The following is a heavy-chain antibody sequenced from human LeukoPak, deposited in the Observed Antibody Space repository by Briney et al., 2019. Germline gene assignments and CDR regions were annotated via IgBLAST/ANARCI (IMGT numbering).Heavy chain of an antibody. Sequence: GGSLRLSCAASGFSLTSYWMHWVRQAPGKGLMWVSRINSDGRTTSYADPVKGRFTISRDNAKNTVYLQMNSLRVEDTAVYYCASGYCSGGNCYSGWGQGTLVTVSS. D-gene: IGHD2-15*01. CDR2: INSDGRTT. CDR3: ASGYCSGGNCYSG. J-gene: IGHJ4*02. CDR1: GFSLTSYW. V-gene: IGHV3-74*01.